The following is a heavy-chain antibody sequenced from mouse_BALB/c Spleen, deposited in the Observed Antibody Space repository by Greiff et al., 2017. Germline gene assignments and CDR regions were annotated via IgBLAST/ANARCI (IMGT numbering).Heavy chain of an antibody. CDR3: ARDYRYDEFAY. J-gene: IGHJ3*01. Sequence: EVNLVESGPELVKPGASVKISCKASGYTFTDYNMHWVKQSHGKSLEWIGYIYPYNGGTGYNQKFKSKATLTVDNSSSTAYMELRSLTSEDSAVYYCARDYRYDEFAYWGQGTLVTVSA. V-gene: IGHV1S29*02. D-gene: IGHD2-14*01. CDR2: IYPYNGGT. CDR1: GYTFTDYN.